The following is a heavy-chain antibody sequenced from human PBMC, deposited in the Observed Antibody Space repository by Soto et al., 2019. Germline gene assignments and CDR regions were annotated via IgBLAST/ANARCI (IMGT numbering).Heavy chain of an antibody. Sequence: EVQLVGTGGGLIQPGGSLRLSCAASGFTVSSNYMSWVRQAPGKGLEWVSVIYSGGSTYYADSVKGRFTISRDTSKNTLYLQMNSLRAEDTAVYYCARYGSGWFYFDYWGQGTLVTVSS. V-gene: IGHV3-53*02. CDR1: GFTVSSNY. D-gene: IGHD6-19*01. J-gene: IGHJ4*02. CDR3: ARYGSGWFYFDY. CDR2: IYSGGST.